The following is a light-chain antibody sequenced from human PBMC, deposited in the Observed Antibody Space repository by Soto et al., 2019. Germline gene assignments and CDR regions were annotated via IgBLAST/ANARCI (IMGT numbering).Light chain of an antibody. Sequence: QSALTQPASVSGSPGQSITISCTGTRSDVGGYNYVSWYQQHPGKAPKHMIYEVSNRPSGVSNRFSGSKSGNKASLTISGLQAEDEADYYCNSYTSTGSRVFGGGTKVTVL. J-gene: IGLJ3*02. CDR2: EVS. CDR1: RSDVGGYNY. CDR3: NSYTSTGSRV. V-gene: IGLV2-14*01.